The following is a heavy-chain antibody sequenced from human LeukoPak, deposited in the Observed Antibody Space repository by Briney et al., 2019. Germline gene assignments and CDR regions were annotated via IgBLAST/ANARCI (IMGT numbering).Heavy chain of an antibody. CDR2: IYYSGST. CDR1: GGSISSYY. Sequence: KPSETLSLTCTVSGGSISSYYWSWIRQPPGKGLEWIGYIYYSGSTNYNPSLKSRVTISVDKSKNQFSLKLSSVTAADTAVYYCARVRVGASRAFDYWGQGTLVTVSS. D-gene: IGHD1-26*01. J-gene: IGHJ4*02. CDR3: ARVRVGASRAFDY. V-gene: IGHV4-59*12.